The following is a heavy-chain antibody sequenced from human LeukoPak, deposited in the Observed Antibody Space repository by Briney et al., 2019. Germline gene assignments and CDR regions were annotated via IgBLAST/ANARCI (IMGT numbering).Heavy chain of an antibody. V-gene: IGHV3-30-3*01. CDR2: ISYDGSNK. D-gene: IGHD6-13*01. CDR3: ARAAAAGIDVGDY. Sequence: GGSLRLSCAASGFTFSSYAMHWVRQAPGKGLEWVAVISYDGSNKYYADSVKGRFTISRDNSKNTLYLQMNSLRAEDTAVYYCARAAAAGIDVGDYWGQGTLVTVSS. J-gene: IGHJ4*02. CDR1: GFTFSSYA.